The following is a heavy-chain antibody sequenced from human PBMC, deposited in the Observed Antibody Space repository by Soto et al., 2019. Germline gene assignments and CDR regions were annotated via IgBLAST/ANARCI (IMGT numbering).Heavy chain of an antibody. CDR2: INPSVGST. J-gene: IGHJ4*02. D-gene: IGHD3-9*01. CDR3: VRDYDILTAYQYYFDY. Sequence: QVHLVQSGADVKKPGASVKVSCKASGYTFTNYYMHWVRQAPGQGLEWMGIINPSVGSTTYAQRFQGRFTITRDTYTSTVYMELSSLRSEDTAVYYCVRDYDILTAYQYYFDYWGQGTLVTVSS. CDR1: GYTFTNYY. V-gene: IGHV1-46*01.